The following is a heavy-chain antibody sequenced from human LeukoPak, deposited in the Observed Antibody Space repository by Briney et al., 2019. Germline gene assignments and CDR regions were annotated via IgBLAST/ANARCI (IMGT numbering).Heavy chain of an antibody. Sequence: VASVKVSCKASGYTFTSYGISWVRQALGQGLEWMGWISAYNGNTNYAQKLQGRVTMTTDTSTSTAYMELRSLRSDDTAVYYCARDLGSSATSTNWFDPWGQGTLVTVSS. V-gene: IGHV1-18*01. D-gene: IGHD6-6*01. CDR3: ARDLGSSATSTNWFDP. CDR1: GYTFTSYG. CDR2: ISAYNGNT. J-gene: IGHJ5*02.